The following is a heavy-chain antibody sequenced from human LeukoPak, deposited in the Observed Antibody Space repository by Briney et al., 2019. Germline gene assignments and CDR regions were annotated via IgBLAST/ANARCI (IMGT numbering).Heavy chain of an antibody. V-gene: IGHV3-53*01. CDR2: VYGGNTT. D-gene: IGHD6-13*01. Sequence: GGSLRLSCAASDFTVRSNYMSWVRQAPGKGLEWVSVVYGGNTTYYADSVKGRFTISRDNSQNTVYLQMNSLRAEDTAVYYCAGGRIAAADLDYWGQGTLVTVSS. J-gene: IGHJ4*02. CDR1: DFTVRSNY. CDR3: AGGRIAAADLDY.